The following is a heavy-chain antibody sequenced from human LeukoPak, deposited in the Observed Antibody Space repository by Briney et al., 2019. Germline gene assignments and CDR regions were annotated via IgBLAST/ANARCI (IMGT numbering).Heavy chain of an antibody. CDR1: GYTFTGYY. Sequence: ASVKVSCKASGYTFTGYYMHWVRQAPGQGLEWMGWINPNSGGTNYAQKFQGRVTMTRDTSISTAYMELSRLRSDDTAVYYCAREESVGHYYYMDVWGKGTTVTVSS. CDR2: INPNSGGT. V-gene: IGHV1-2*02. J-gene: IGHJ6*03. D-gene: IGHD3-10*01. CDR3: AREESVGHYYYMDV.